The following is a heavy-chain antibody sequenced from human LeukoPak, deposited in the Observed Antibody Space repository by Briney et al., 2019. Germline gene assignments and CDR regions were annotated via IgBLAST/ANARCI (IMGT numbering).Heavy chain of an antibody. CDR2: ITSSASRI. CDR3: AREGFGTREDRDYYYIDV. CDR1: GFTFSIYY. D-gene: IGHD3-10*01. V-gene: IGHV3-48*04. J-gene: IGHJ6*03. Sequence: PGGALRLSCAASGFTFSIYYMHSVRPAPGKGVEWFSSITSSASRIHYADSVKGRFTISRDNAKKSLYLQMNSLRGDDTAVYYCAREGFGTREDRDYYYIDVWGKGTTVAVSS.